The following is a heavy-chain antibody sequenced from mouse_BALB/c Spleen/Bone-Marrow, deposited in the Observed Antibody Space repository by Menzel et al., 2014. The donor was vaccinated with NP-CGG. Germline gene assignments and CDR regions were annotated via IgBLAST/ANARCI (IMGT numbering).Heavy chain of an antibody. D-gene: IGHD1-1*01. CDR3: ARQGDYGSSWFAY. V-gene: IGHV5-2*01. CDR2: INSDGGST. J-gene: IGHJ3*01. Sequence: VHVKQSGGGLVQPGESLKLSCESNEYEFPSHDMSWVRKTPEKRLELVAAINSDGGSTFYPDTMERRFIISRDNTKKTLYLQMSSLRSEDTALYYCARQGDYGSSWFAYWGQGTLVTVSA. CDR1: EYEFPSHD.